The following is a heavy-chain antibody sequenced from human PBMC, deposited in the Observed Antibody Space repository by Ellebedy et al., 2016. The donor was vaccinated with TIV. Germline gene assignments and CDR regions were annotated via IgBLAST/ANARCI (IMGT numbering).Heavy chain of an antibody. J-gene: IGHJ1*01. CDR3: ARGPAFGAGEYFQH. D-gene: IGHD3-3*01. V-gene: IGHV4-59*01. Sequence: MPSETLSLTCTVSGGSISSYYWSWIRQPPGKGLEWIGYIYYSGSTNYNTSLKSRVTISVDTSKNQFSLKLSSVTAADTAVYYCARGPAFGAGEYFQHWGQGTLVTVSS. CDR2: IYYSGST. CDR1: GGSISSYY.